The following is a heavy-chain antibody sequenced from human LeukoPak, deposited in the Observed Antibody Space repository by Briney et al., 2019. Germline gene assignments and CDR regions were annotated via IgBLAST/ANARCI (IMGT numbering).Heavy chain of an antibody. V-gene: IGHV3-21*01. J-gene: IGHJ3*02. Sequence: GGSLRLSCAASGLSFTSAAMTWVRQAPGKGLEWVSLISSSGANTYYADSVKGRFTISRDNAKNSLFLQMDSLRAEDTAVYYCARGTGTNINDAFDMWGQGTMVTVSS. CDR1: GLSFTSAA. CDR3: ARGTGTNINDAFDM. D-gene: IGHD1-1*01. CDR2: ISSSGANT.